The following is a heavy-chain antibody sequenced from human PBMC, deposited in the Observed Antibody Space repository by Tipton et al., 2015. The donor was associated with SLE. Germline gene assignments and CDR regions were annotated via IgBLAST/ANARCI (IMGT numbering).Heavy chain of an antibody. D-gene: IGHD4-17*01. Sequence: TLSLTCSVSGGSFSSHYWSWLRQPPGKGLEYIGYIYYTGSTNYNSSLKSRVTFSVDPSKNQFSLNLSSVTAADTAVYSCARGAVYGDYVGYFDFWGQGLLVTVSS. CDR1: GGSFSSHY. CDR2: IYYTGST. V-gene: IGHV4-59*11. J-gene: IGHJ4*02. CDR3: ARGAVYGDYVGYFDF.